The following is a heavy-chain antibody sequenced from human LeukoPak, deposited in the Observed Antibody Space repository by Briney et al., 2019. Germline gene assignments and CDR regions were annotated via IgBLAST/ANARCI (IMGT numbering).Heavy chain of an antibody. Sequence: PGMSLRLSCAASGFTFSSYAMHWVRQAPGKGLEWVAVISYDGSNKYYADSVKGRFTISRDNSKNTLYLQMNSLRAEDTAVYYCAREYCSSTSCYFDYWGQGTLVTVSS. CDR2: ISYDGSNK. CDR1: GFTFSSYA. J-gene: IGHJ4*02. CDR3: AREYCSSTSCYFDY. V-gene: IGHV3-30-3*01. D-gene: IGHD2-2*01.